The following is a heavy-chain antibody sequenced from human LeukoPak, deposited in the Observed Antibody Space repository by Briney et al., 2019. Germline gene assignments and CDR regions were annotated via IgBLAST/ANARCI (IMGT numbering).Heavy chain of an antibody. D-gene: IGHD6-19*01. Sequence: GGSLRLSCAASGFTFSDHYMDWVRQAPGKGLDWVGRTRNKANSYTTEYAASVQGRFTISRDDSKNSLYLQMNSLKTEDTAVYYCARERRVDSSGWYRYFDLWGRGTLVTVSS. CDR1: GFTFSDHY. CDR2: TRNKANSYTT. V-gene: IGHV3-72*01. CDR3: ARERRVDSSGWYRYFDL. J-gene: IGHJ2*01.